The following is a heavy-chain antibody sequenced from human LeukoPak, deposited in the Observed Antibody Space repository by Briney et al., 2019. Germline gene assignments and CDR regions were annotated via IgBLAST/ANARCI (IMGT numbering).Heavy chain of an antibody. Sequence: SGGSLRLSCAASGFTFSSYGMSWVRQAPGKGLEWVSAISGSGGSTYYADSVKGRFTISRDNSKNTLYLQMNSLRAEDTAVYYCASGLGDYFDYWGQGTLVTVSS. V-gene: IGHV3-23*01. J-gene: IGHJ4*02. CDR3: ASGLGDYFDY. CDR1: GFTFSSYG. D-gene: IGHD6-25*01. CDR2: ISGSGGST.